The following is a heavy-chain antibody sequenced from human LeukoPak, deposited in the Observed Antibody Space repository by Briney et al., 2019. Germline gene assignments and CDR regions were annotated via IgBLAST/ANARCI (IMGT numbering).Heavy chain of an antibody. D-gene: IGHD6-19*01. Sequence: GGSLRLSCAASGFTFSSYGMHWVRQAPGKGLEWVAVISYDGSNKYYADSVKGRFTISRDNSKNTLYLQMNSLRAEDTAVYYCAKCIEGGQWQDYYYYYGMDVWGQGTTVIVSS. V-gene: IGHV3-30*18. CDR2: ISYDGSNK. CDR1: GFTFSSYG. CDR3: AKCIEGGQWQDYYYYYGMDV. J-gene: IGHJ6*02.